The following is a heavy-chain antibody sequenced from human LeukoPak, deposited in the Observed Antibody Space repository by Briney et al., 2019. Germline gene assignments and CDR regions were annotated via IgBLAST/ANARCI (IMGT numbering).Heavy chain of an antibody. CDR3: AGDRGQDEDFDH. CDR1: GFTFSSYS. J-gene: IGHJ4*02. Sequence: GGSLRLSCAASGFTFSSYSMNWVRQAPGKGLEWVSSISSSSSYTNYADSVKGRFTISRDNANNTLYLQMNSLRAEDTAVYYCAGDRGQDEDFDHWGQGTLVTVSS. CDR2: ISSSSSYT. V-gene: IGHV3-21*01.